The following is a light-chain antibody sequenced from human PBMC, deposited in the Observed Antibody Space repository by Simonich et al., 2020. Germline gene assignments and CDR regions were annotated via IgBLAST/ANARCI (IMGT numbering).Light chain of an antibody. Sequence: SSELTQDPAVSVALGQTVRITCQGDSLRSYYASWYQQKPGQAPVLVIYGKNNRPSGIPDRFSGSSSRNTASLTITGAQAEDEADYYCNSRDSSGNHLVVFGGGTKLTVL. CDR3: NSRDSSGNHLVV. CDR2: GKN. V-gene: IGLV3-19*01. CDR1: SLRSYY. J-gene: IGLJ2*01.